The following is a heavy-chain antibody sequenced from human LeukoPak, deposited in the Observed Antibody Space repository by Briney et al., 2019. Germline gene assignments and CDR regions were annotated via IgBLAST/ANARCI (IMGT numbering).Heavy chain of an antibody. D-gene: IGHD6-13*01. Sequence: SQTLSLTCAISRDSVSSYTAAWNWIRQSPSGGLEWLGRTYYRSKWFSGYAVSVESRITINADTSKNQFSLQLNSVTSEDSAVYYCTRGPDVTGDGTAFDYWGQGALVTVSS. J-gene: IGHJ4*02. CDR1: RDSVSSYTAA. V-gene: IGHV6-1*01. CDR2: TYYRSKWFS. CDR3: TRGPDVTGDGTAFDY.